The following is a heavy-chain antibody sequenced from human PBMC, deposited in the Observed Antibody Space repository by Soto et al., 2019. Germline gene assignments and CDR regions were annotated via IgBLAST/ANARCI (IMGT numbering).Heavy chain of an antibody. V-gene: IGHV4-59*01. J-gene: IGHJ4*02. Sequence: QVQLQESGPGLVKPSETLSLTCTVSGGSISSYYWSWIRQPPGKGLEWIGYIYYSGSTNYNPSLKSRVTISVDTSKNQFSLKLSSVTAADTAVYYCARGEGSDDFDYWGQGPLVTVSS. CDR2: IYYSGST. CDR3: ARGEGSDDFDY. CDR1: GGSISSYY.